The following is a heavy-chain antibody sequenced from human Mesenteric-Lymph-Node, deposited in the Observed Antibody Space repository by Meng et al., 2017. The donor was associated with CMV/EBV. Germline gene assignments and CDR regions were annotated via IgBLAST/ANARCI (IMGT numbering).Heavy chain of an antibody. D-gene: IGHD2-15*01. CDR3: ARGSDIPVNNY. CDR1: GGSFRGYY. CDR2: INHSGVR. Sequence: QVQLQQWGTGLLKHAGTLSLPCAVYGGSFRGYYCSWIRQPPGKGLEWIGEINHSGVRNDNPSLKSRVTISLDRSKNQFSLKLSSVTAEDTAVYYCARGSDIPVNNYWGQGTLVTVSS. J-gene: IGHJ4*02. V-gene: IGHV4-34*01.